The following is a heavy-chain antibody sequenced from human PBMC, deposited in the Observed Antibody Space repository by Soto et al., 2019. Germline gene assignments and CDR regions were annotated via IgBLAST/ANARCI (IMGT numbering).Heavy chain of an antibody. J-gene: IGHJ5*02. V-gene: IGHV1-18*01. CDR1: GYTFTNYG. CDR2: INVYNGNT. D-gene: IGHD3-10*01. CDR3: ARGVGSGSYYNQYNWFDP. Sequence: AGVKVSCKASGYTFTNYGIIWVRQAPGQGLEWMGWINVYNGNTKYAQKVQGRVTMTTDTSTSTAYMELRSLRSDDTAVYYCARGVGSGSYYNQYNWFDPWAQGTLVTVSS.